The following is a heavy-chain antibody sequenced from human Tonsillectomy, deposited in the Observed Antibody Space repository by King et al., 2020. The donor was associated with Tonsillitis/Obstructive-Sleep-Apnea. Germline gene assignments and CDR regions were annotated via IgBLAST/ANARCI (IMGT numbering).Heavy chain of an antibody. Sequence: VQLQQWGAGLLKPSETLSLSCGVYGASFSGYYWSWIRQPPGKGLEWIGEINHSGSTNYNPSLKSRVTISVDTSKNQFSLKLSSVTAADTAVYYCARGLGIAVAGTSSTFYYMDVWGQGTTVTVS. J-gene: IGHJ6*03. V-gene: IGHV4-34*01. CDR3: ARGLGIAVAGTSSTFYYMDV. D-gene: IGHD6-19*01. CDR2: INHSGST. CDR1: GASFSGYY.